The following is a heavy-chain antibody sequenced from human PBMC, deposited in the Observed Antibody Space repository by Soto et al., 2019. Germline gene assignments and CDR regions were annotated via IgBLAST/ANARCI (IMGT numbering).Heavy chain of an antibody. V-gene: IGHV1-46*01. CDR2: INPSGGST. CDR1: GYTFTSYY. CDR3: ARELAAAGTLLFIYYGMDV. D-gene: IGHD6-13*01. J-gene: IGHJ6*02. Sequence: ASVKVSCKASGYTFTSYYMHWVRQAPGQGLEWMGIINPSGGSTSYAQKFQGRVTMTRDTSTSTVYMELSSLRSEDTAVYYCARELAAAGTLLFIYYGMDVWGQGTTVTVSS.